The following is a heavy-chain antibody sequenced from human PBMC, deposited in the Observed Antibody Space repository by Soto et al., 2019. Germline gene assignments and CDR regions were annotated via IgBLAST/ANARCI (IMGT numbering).Heavy chain of an antibody. CDR3: ARTSGFDC. J-gene: IGHJ4*02. CDR1: CVSFSGYY. V-gene: IGHV4-34*01. CDR2: INHSGST. Sequence: QVQLQQWGAGLLKPSETLSLTCAVYCVSFSGYYWSWIRQPPGKGLEWIGEINHSGSTNYNPSLKRRVTMSVDTSMNQFSLKLSSVTAADTAVYYCARTSGFDCWGQGTLVTVSS. D-gene: IGHD6-6*01.